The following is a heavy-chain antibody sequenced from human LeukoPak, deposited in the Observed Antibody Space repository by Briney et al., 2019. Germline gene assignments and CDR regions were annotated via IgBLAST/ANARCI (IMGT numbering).Heavy chain of an antibody. V-gene: IGHV3-53*01. CDR1: GFTVSSNY. D-gene: IGHD6-13*01. Sequence: GGSLRLSCAASGFTVSSNYMSWVRQAPGKGLEGVSVIYSGGSTYYADSVKGRFTISRDNSKNTLYLQMNSLRAEDTAVYYCARGLIAAAGFDAFDIWGQGTMVTVSS. J-gene: IGHJ3*02. CDR2: IYSGGST. CDR3: ARGLIAAAGFDAFDI.